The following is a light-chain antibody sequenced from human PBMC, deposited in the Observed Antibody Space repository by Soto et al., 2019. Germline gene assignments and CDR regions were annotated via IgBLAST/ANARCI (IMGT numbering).Light chain of an antibody. Sequence: DIQMTQSPSTLSASVGDRVTITCRASQSISSYLNWYQQKPGKAPNLLIYAASSLQSGVPSRFSGSGSGTEFTLTISSLQPDDFATYYCQHYNSYSPWTFGQGTKVDIK. CDR2: AAS. CDR3: QHYNSYSPWT. CDR1: QSISSY. V-gene: IGKV1-5*01. J-gene: IGKJ1*01.